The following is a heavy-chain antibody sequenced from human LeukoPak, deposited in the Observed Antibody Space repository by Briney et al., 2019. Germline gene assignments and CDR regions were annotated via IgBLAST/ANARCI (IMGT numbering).Heavy chain of an antibody. CDR3: ARDRKWEPQQPDAFDI. CDR1: GGTFSSYA. D-gene: IGHD1-26*01. J-gene: IGHJ3*02. CDR2: IIPIFGTA. V-gene: IGHV1-69*13. Sequence: ASVKVSYKASGGTFSSYAISWVRQAPGQGLEWMGGIIPIFGTANYAQKFQGRVTITADESTSTAYMELSSLRSEDTAVHYCARDRKWEPQQPDAFDIWGQGTMVTVSS.